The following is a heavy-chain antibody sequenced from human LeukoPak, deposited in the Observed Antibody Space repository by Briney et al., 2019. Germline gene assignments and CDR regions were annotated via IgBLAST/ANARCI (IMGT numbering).Heavy chain of an antibody. Sequence: PSETLSLTCTVSGYAIISGGFSWNWIRQPPGKGLEWIGCIYDRGPAHYNPSLKSRFTISVDRPKNQFFLNVTSLTVADTAVYYCARSRQASGLFSSWGQGTLVVVSS. CDR2: IYDRGPA. CDR3: ARSRQASGLFSS. V-gene: IGHV4-30-2*01. D-gene: IGHD3-10*01. J-gene: IGHJ5*02. CDR1: GYAIISGGFS.